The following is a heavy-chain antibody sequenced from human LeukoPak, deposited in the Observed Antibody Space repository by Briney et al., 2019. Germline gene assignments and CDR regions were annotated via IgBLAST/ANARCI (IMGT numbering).Heavy chain of an antibody. CDR3: ARAQGSGSLDY. V-gene: IGHV3-66*01. J-gene: IGHJ4*02. D-gene: IGHD1-26*01. CDR2: IYSGGST. CDR1: GFTVSSNY. Sequence: GGSLRLSCAASGFTVSSNYMSWVRQAPGKGLEWVSVIYSGGSTYYADSVRGRFTISRDNSKNTLYLQMNSLRAEDTAVYYCARAQGSGSLDYWGQGTLVTVSS.